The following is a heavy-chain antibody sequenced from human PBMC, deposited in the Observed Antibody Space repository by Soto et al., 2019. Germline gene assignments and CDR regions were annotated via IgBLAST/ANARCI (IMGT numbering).Heavy chain of an antibody. CDR3: AKWIVDIVVVPAAIHYYYGMDV. CDR2: ISGSGGST. J-gene: IGHJ6*02. V-gene: IGHV3-23*01. D-gene: IGHD2-2*01. CDR1: GFTFSSYA. Sequence: PGGSLRLSCAASGFTFSSYAMSWVRQAPGKGLEWVSAISGSGGSTYYADSVKGRFTISRDNSKNTLYLQMNSLRAEDTAVYYCAKWIVDIVVVPAAIHYYYGMDVWGQGTTVTVSS.